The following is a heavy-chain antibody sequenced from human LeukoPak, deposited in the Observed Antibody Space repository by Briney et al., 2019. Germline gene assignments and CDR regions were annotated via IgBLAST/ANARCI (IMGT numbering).Heavy chain of an antibody. J-gene: IGHJ6*02. CDR1: GYTLTELS. Sequence: GASVKVSCTVSGYTLTELSMHWVRHAPGKGLEWMGGFDPEDGETIYAQKFQGRVTMTEDTSTDTAYMELSSLRSEDTAVYYCATQGNKQPKNYGMDVWGQGTTVTVSS. V-gene: IGHV1-24*01. CDR3: ATQGNKQPKNYGMDV. CDR2: FDPEDGET. D-gene: IGHD2/OR15-2a*01.